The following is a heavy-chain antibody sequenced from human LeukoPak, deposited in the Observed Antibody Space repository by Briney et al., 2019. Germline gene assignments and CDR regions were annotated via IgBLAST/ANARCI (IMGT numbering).Heavy chain of an antibody. J-gene: IGHJ4*02. V-gene: IGHV3-23*01. D-gene: IGHD3-10*01. CDR3: AKRGVVIRGVIIIGFHKEAYYFDC. CDR2: ISERCGST. Sequence: HSGGSLRLSCVVSGITLSNYGMSWVRQAPGKGLEWVSGISERCGSTNYADSVKGRFIISRDNSKNTMYLQMNSVRAEDTAVYFCAKRGVVIRGVIIIGFHKEAYYFDCWGQGILVTVSS. CDR1: GITLSNYG.